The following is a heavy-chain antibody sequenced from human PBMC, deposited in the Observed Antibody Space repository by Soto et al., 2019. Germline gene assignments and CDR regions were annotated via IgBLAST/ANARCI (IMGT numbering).Heavy chain of an antibody. V-gene: IGHV3-23*01. J-gene: IGHJ4*02. CDR1: GFTFTSYS. D-gene: IGHD5-12*01. CDR3: AKDLRAGSGYDFDY. CDR2: VNPGGYSK. Sequence: EVQLLQSGGGLVQPGGSLRLSCAASGFTFTSYSMPWVRQPPGKGLEWVAAVNPGGYSKYYADSVKGRFTISRDNSNKTLYLQMNSLIAEDTAVYYCAKDLRAGSGYDFDYRDQGTLVTVSS.